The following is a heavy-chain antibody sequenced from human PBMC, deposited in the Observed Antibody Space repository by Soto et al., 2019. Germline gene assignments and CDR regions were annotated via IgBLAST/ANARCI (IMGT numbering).Heavy chain of an antibody. CDR2: IYPGDSDT. V-gene: IGHV5-51*01. D-gene: IGHD6-6*01. CDR1: GYSFASYW. Sequence: GESRKISCQGSGYSFASYWIGWVRQMPGKALEWIGIIYPGDSDTRYSPSFQGQVTISADKSLRTAYLQWTSLKASDTALYYCARTRSFTLGFYYDGMDVWGQGTTVTVSS. J-gene: IGHJ6*02. CDR3: ARTRSFTLGFYYDGMDV.